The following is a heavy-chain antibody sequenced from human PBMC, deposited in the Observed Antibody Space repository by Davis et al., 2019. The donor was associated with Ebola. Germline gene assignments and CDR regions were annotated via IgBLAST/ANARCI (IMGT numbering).Heavy chain of an antibody. V-gene: IGHV5-51*01. CDR1: GYSFTSYW. D-gene: IGHD3-16*01. CDR2: IYPGDSDT. J-gene: IGHJ6*02. CDR3: ARLVQLRGSWDYYGMDV. Sequence: KVSCKGSGYSFTSYWIGWVRQMPGKGLEWMGIIYPGDSDTRYSPSFQGQVTISADKSISTAYLQWSSLKASDTAMYYCARLVQLRGSWDYYGMDVWGQGTTVTVSS.